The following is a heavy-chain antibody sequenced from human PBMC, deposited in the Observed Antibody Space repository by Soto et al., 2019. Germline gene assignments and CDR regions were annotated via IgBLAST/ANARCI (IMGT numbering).Heavy chain of an antibody. CDR3: ARSQGLLPVVYYYYGMDV. D-gene: IGHD2-15*01. Sequence: KSSETLSLTCTVSGGSISSGGYYWSWIRQHPGKGLEWIGYIYYSGSTYYNPSLKSRVTISVDTSKNQFSLKLSSVTAADTAVYYCARSQGLLPVVYYYYGMDVWGQGTTVTVSS. J-gene: IGHJ6*02. V-gene: IGHV4-31*03. CDR2: IYYSGST. CDR1: GGSISSGGYY.